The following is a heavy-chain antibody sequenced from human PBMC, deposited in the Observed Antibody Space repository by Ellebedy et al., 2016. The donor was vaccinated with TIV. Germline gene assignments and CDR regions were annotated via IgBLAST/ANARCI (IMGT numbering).Heavy chain of an antibody. V-gene: IGHV3-30*04. CDR3: ARDRRVLLVSLPDF. CDR2: VSHNGRDT. J-gene: IGHJ4*02. CDR1: GFTFISFA. D-gene: IGHD3-10*01. Sequence: PGGSLRLSCVASGFTFISFAMHWVRQAPGKGLEWVAAVSHNGRDTYYSDSVKGRFTISRDNSKNTLFLQVNSLRPEDTAFYYCARDRRVLLVSLPDFWGQGILVTVSS.